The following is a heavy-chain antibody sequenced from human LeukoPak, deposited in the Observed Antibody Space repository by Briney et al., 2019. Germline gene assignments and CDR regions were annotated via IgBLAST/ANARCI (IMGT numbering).Heavy chain of an antibody. D-gene: IGHD7-27*01. Sequence: SQTLSLTCTVSGGSISSGGYYWSWIRQHPGKGPEWIGYIYYSGSTYYNPSLKSRVTISVDTSKNQFSLKLSSVTAADTAVYYCARGVNWAYYFDYWGQGTLVTVSS. CDR3: ARGVNWAYYFDY. J-gene: IGHJ4*02. CDR1: GGSISSGGYY. CDR2: IYYSGST. V-gene: IGHV4-31*03.